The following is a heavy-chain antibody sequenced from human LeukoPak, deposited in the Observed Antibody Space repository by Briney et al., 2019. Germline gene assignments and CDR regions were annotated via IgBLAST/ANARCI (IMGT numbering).Heavy chain of an antibody. J-gene: IGHJ4*02. CDR1: GFTFISSW. CDR3: ATDLHFGYCTATSCANY. D-gene: IGHD2-2*03. CDR2: IRSTPDGGAT. V-gene: IGHV3-15*01. Sequence: GGALRLSCAASGFTFISSWMTWVRQAAGKGLEWVGRIRSTPDGGATDYAAPVKGRFTISRDDSKNTLYLQMSSLRTEHTAVYYCATDLHFGYCTATSCANYWGQGTLVTVSS.